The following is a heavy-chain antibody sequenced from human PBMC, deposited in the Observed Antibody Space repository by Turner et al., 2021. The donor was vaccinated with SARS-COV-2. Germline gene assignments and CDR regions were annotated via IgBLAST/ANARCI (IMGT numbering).Heavy chain of an antibody. J-gene: IGHJ4*02. CDR1: GFTFSNYA. D-gene: IGHD3-22*01. CDR2: ISGGGGTT. V-gene: IGHV3-23*01. Sequence: EVQLLESGGGLVQPGGSLRLSCGASGFTFSNYAMSWVRQAPGKGLEWVSAISGGGGTTYPADSVKGRFTISRDNSMNTLFLQMNSLRAEDTAIYYCARDWRYYYDSSGYFDYWGQGTLVTVSS. CDR3: ARDWRYYYDSSGYFDY.